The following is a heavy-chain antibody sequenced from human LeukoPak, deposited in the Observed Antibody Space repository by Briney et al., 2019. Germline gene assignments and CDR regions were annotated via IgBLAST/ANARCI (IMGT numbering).Heavy chain of an antibody. CDR2: IKQVGSEK. CDR3: ATDGVGALPGDVFDI. CDR1: GFTFSSYW. J-gene: IGHJ3*02. Sequence: GGSLSLSCAASGFTFSSYWMSWVRQAPGKGLEWVANIKQVGSEKYYVDSVKGRFTISRDNAKNSLYLQMNSLRAVDTAVYYCATDGVGALPGDVFDIWGQGTMVTVSS. V-gene: IGHV3-7*01. D-gene: IGHD1-26*01.